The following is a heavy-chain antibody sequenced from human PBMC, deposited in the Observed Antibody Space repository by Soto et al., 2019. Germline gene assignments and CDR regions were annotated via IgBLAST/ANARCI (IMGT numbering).Heavy chain of an antibody. Sequence: QVQLVQSGAELKKPGASVKVSCKASGYTFSNYDMNWVRQATGQGPEWIGWVNPNNGDTGYAQKFQGRVTLTTDIYTTTAYMELTSLRSEDTDIYYCAKVSRKGSAIDLDYWGQGTLITVSS. CDR2: VNPNNGDT. V-gene: IGHV1-8*01. D-gene: IGHD3-10*01. CDR3: AKVSRKGSAIDLDY. CDR1: GYTFSNYD. J-gene: IGHJ4*02.